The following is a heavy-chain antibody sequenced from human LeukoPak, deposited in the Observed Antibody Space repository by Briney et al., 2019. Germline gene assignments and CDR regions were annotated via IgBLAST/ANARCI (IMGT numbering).Heavy chain of an antibody. V-gene: IGHV4-31*03. D-gene: IGHD6-13*01. CDR3: ARGSDTAAGLY. J-gene: IGHJ4*02. Sequence: SETLSLTCTVSGGSISSGGYYWSWIRQHPGKGLEWIGYISYSGSTHYNPSLKSRVTISVDTSKNQFSLKLSSVTAADTAVYYCARGSDTAAGLYWGQGTLVTVSS. CDR2: ISYSGST. CDR1: GGSISSGGYY.